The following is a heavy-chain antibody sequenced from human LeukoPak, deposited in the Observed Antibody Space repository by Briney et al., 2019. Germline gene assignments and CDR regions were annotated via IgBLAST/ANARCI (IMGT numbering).Heavy chain of an antibody. Sequence: GGSLRLSCTASGFPFSNYAMNWVRQAPGKGLEWVSAISGSGGSTYYADSVKGRFTICRDNSKNTLYLQMNSLRAEDTAVYYCAKDGFCGGDCYYSNWGQGTLVTVSS. D-gene: IGHD2-21*02. V-gene: IGHV3-23*01. CDR2: ISGSGGST. CDR3: AKDGFCGGDCYYSN. J-gene: IGHJ4*02. CDR1: GFPFSNYA.